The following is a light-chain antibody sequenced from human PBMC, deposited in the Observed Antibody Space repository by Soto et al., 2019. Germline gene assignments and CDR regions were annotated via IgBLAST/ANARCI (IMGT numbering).Light chain of an antibody. CDR2: AAS. CDR3: QHYGGMWA. V-gene: IGKV1-39*01. J-gene: IGKJ1*01. CDR1: QSISSY. Sequence: DIQMTQSPSSLSASVVDRVTITFRASQSISSYLNWYQQKPGKAPKLLIYAASSLQSGVPSRFSGSGSGTDFTLTISSLQPEDFATYCCQHYGGMWAFGQGTKVDIK.